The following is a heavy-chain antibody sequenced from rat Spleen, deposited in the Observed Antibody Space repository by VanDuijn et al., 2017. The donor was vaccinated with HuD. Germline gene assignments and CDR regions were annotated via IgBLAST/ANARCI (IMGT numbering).Heavy chain of an antibody. V-gene: IGHV5-29*01. D-gene: IGHD4-3*01. J-gene: IGHJ3*01. CDR3: TRQDTSGYSNWFTY. CDR2: ISSDGRRN. Sequence: EVQLVESGGGLVQPGRSLKLSCEASGFTFRNFDMAWVRQAPTKGLEWVATISSDGRRNYYRDSVKGRFTISRDNAKSTLYLLMDSLRSEDTATYYCTRQDTSGYSNWFTYWGQGTLVTVSS. CDR1: GFTFRNFD.